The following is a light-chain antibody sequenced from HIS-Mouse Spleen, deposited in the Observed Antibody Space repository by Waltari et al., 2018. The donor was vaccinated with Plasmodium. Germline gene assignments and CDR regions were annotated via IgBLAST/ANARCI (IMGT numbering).Light chain of an antibody. J-gene: IGKJ4*01. V-gene: IGKV1-8*01. Sequence: AIRMTQSPSSFSASTGDRVTITCRASQGISSYLAWYQQKPGKAPKLLIYAASTLQSGVPSRFSGSGSGTEFTLTISCLLSEDFATYYCQQYYSYLLTFGGGTKVEIK. CDR3: QQYYSYLLT. CDR2: AAS. CDR1: QGISSY.